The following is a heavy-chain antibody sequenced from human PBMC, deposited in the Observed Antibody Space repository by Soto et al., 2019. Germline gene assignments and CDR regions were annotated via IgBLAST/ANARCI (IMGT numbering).Heavy chain of an antibody. Sequence: SETLSLTCTVSGGSISSFYWSWIRQPPGKGLEYIGYIHYSGSTNYSPSLKSRVTISLDTSKNHFSLKLTSVTPADTAVYYCARHLTGLDTWGQGTLVTVSX. J-gene: IGHJ5*02. V-gene: IGHV4-59*08. CDR1: GGSISSFY. CDR3: ARHLTGLDT. CDR2: IHYSGST.